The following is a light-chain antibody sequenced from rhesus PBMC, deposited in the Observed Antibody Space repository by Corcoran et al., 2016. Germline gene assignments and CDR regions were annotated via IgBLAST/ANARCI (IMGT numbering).Light chain of an antibody. J-gene: IGKJ4*01. CDR1: RSVSIS. CDR3: RHGYVTPT. CDR2: GAS. Sequence: EVLLTQSPATLSLSPGERATLSCRASRSVSISVAWYHQKPGQAPKLPISGASSRATGIPDRFSGRGLGTEFTLTISSLQPEDFATFYCRHGYVTPTFGGGTKVEIK. V-gene: IGKV3-42*02.